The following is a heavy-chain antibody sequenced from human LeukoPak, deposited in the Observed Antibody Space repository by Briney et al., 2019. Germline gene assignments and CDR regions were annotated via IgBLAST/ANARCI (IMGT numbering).Heavy chain of an antibody. CDR2: INHSGGA. V-gene: IGHV4-34*01. Sequence: SETLSLTCAVYGGSFIGYYWSWIRQPPGKGLEWIGEINHSGGANYNPSLKSRVTISADTSKSQFSLKLGSVTAADTAVYYCARVPLRFLEPFDNWGQGTLVTVSS. D-gene: IGHD3-3*01. CDR1: GGSFIGYY. J-gene: IGHJ4*02. CDR3: ARVPLRFLEPFDN.